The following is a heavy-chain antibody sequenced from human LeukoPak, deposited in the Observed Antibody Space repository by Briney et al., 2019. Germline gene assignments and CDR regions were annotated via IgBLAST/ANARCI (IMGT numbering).Heavy chain of an antibody. V-gene: IGHV4-34*01. D-gene: IGHD3-9*01. CDR1: GGSFSGYY. CDR2: INHSGST. Sequence: PSEALSLTCAVYGGSFSGYYWSWIRQPPGKGLEWIGEINHSGSTNYNPSLKSRVTISVDTSKNQFSLKLSSVTAADTAVYYCARRGRPYDILTGYYKGRYFDYWGQGTLVTVSS. CDR3: ARRGRPYDILTGYYKGRYFDY. J-gene: IGHJ4*02.